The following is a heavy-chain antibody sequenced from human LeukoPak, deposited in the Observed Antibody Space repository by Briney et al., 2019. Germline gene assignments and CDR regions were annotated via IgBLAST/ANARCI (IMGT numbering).Heavy chain of an antibody. CDR2: ISSYGVRT. Sequence: PGGSLRLSCSASGFTFSNYAMHWVRLAPGKGLEYVSVISSYGVRTDYAHSVKGRFAISRDNSKNTLYLQMSSVRGEDTAVYYCVKGARETTDPFFDYWGQGTLVTVSS. CDR3: VKGARETTDPFFDY. J-gene: IGHJ4*02. D-gene: IGHD1-1*01. CDR1: GFTFSNYA. V-gene: IGHV3-64D*06.